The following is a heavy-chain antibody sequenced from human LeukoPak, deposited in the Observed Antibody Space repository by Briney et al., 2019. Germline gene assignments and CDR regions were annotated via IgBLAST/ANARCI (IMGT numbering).Heavy chain of an antibody. J-gene: IGHJ4*02. V-gene: IGHV3-30*04. CDR3: ARVSSGWYPYFDY. CDR2: ISYDGSNK. Sequence: GGSLRLSCAASGFTFSSYAMHWVRQAPGKGLEWVAVISYDGSNKYYADSVKGRFTISRDNPKNTLYLQMNSLRAEDTAVYYCARVSSGWYPYFDYWGQGTLVTVSS. CDR1: GFTFSSYA. D-gene: IGHD6-19*01.